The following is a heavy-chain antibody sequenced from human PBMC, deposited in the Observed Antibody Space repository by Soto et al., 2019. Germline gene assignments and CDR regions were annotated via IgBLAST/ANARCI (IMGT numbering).Heavy chain of an antibody. CDR3: ARDLSGSCFDY. J-gene: IGHJ4*02. V-gene: IGHV3-33*01. Sequence: QVQLVESGGGVVQPGRSLRLSCAASGFTFSSYGMHWVRQAPGKGLEWVAVIWYDGSNKYYADSVKGRFTISRDNSKNTLYLQMTSLRAEDTAVYYCARDLSGSCFDYWGQGTLVPVSS. D-gene: IGHD1-26*01. CDR1: GFTFSSYG. CDR2: IWYDGSNK.